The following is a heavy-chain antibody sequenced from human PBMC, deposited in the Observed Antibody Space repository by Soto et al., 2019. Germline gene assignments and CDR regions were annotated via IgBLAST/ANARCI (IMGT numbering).Heavy chain of an antibody. Sequence: GGSLRLSCVASGLPVAGSYMAWVRQAPGKGLEWDSVIYNDGTTYYSQSVEGRFTISRDTSKNTLYLQMDRLRDEDTAVYYCVRPLPSGQTHARDVWGQGTTVTV. CDR2: IYNDGTT. CDR1: GLPVAGSY. V-gene: IGHV3-53*01. J-gene: IGHJ6*02. D-gene: IGHD3-10*01. CDR3: VRPLPSGQTHARDV.